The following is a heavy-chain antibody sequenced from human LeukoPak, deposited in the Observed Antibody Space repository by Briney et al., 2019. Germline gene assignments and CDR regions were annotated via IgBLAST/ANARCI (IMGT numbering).Heavy chain of an antibody. J-gene: IGHJ1*01. CDR1: GFTFDDYA. CDR3: AKDISTRPKYFQH. V-gene: IGHV3-9*01. CDR2: ISWNSGSI. Sequence: PGGSLRLSCAASGFTFDDYAMHWVRQAPGKGLEWVSGISWNSGSIGYADSVKGRFTISRDNAKNSLYLQMNSLRAEDTALYYCAKDISTRPKYFQHWGQGTLVTVSS.